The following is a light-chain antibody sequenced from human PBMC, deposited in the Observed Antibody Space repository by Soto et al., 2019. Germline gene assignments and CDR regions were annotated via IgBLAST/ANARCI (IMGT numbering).Light chain of an antibody. CDR3: CSYARTYTFV. J-gene: IGLJ1*01. CDR1: SSDVGGYNY. V-gene: IGLV2-11*01. CDR2: DVT. Sequence: QSALTQPRSVSGSPGQSVTISCTGTSSDVGGYNYVSWYQQLPGKAPKLMIYDVTKRPSGVPDRFSGSKSGNTASLTISGLQAEDEADYYCCSYARTYTFVFAAGTKVTVL.